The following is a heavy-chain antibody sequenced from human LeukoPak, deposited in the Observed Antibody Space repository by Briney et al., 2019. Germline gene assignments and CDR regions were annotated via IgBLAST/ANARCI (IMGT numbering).Heavy chain of an antibody. CDR2: IKGSGSST. CDR3: AKSYSTGWYSHAG. Sequence: GGSLRLSCAAPGLTFSTYDITWVRQAPGKGLESVAAIKGSGSSTYYADSVRGRFTISRDNSKSTLYLQMNSLRADDTAFYYCAKSYSTGWYSHAGWGQGTLVTVSS. D-gene: IGHD6-19*01. V-gene: IGHV3-23*01. J-gene: IGHJ4*02. CDR1: GLTFSTYD.